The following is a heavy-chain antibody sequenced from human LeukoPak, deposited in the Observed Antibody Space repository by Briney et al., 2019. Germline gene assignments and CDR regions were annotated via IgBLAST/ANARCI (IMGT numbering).Heavy chain of an antibody. CDR3: ARRKHDYGDYAGAFDI. V-gene: IGHV4-59*08. J-gene: IGHJ3*02. CDR1: GFTFSSYG. D-gene: IGHD4-17*01. Sequence: PGGSLRLSCAASGFTFSSYGMSWIRQPPGKGLEWIGYIYYSGSTNYNPSLKSRVTISVDTSKNQFSLKLSSVTAADTAVYYCARRKHDYGDYAGAFDIWGQGTMVTVSS. CDR2: IYYSGST.